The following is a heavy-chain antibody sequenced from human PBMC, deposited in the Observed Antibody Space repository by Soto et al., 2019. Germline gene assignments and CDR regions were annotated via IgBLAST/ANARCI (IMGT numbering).Heavy chain of an antibody. V-gene: IGHV3-23*01. J-gene: IGHJ4*02. CDR2: ITGSGGST. D-gene: IGHD6-19*01. Sequence: PGGSLRLSCAASGFTFSNYAMTWVRQAPGKGLEWVSHITGSGGSTYYADSVKGRFTISRDDARNTLYLQMSDLRVEDTAVYYCARDILAVAGYFDYWGQGTLVTVSS. CDR1: GFTFSNYA. CDR3: ARDILAVAGYFDY.